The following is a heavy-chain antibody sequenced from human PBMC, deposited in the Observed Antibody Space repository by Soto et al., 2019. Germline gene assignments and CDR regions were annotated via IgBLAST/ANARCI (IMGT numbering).Heavy chain of an antibody. Sequence: SGTLSLTCAVYGGSFSGYYWTWIRQPPGTGLEWIGEINHSGSTNYNPSLKSRVTISVDTSKNQFSLKLTSVTAADTAVYYCARDKITGLFDYWGQGTLVIVSS. CDR2: INHSGST. D-gene: IGHD2-8*02. CDR1: GGSFSGYY. V-gene: IGHV4-34*01. CDR3: ARDKITGLFDY. J-gene: IGHJ4*02.